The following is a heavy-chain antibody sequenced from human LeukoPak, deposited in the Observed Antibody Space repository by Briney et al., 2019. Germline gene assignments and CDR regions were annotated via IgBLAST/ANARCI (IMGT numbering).Heavy chain of an antibody. D-gene: IGHD6-19*01. V-gene: IGHV4-39*01. Sequence: PSETLSLTCTVPGGSISSSSYYSGWIRQPPGKGLEWIGSIYYSGSTYYNPSLKSRVTISVDTSKNQFSLKLSSVTAADTAVYCCARLERGQGLGFDYWGQGTLVTVSS. CDR2: IYYSGST. CDR3: ARLERGQGLGFDY. J-gene: IGHJ4*02. CDR1: GGSISSSSYY.